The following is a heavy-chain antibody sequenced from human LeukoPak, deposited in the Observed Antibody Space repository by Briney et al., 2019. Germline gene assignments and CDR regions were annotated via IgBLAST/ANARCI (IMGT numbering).Heavy chain of an antibody. V-gene: IGHV3-30*18. D-gene: IGHD6-19*01. CDR1: GFTFSSYG. Sequence: GGSLRLSCAASGFTFSSYGMHWVRQAPGKGLEWVAVISYDGSNKYYADSVKGRFTISRDNSKNTLYLQMNSLRPEDTAVYYCAKPSSRGPYYYYGMDVWGQGTTVTVSS. CDR3: AKPSSRGPYYYYGMDV. CDR2: ISYDGSNK. J-gene: IGHJ6*02.